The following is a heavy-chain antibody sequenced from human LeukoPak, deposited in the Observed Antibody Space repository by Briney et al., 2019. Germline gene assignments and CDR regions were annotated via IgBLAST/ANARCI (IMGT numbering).Heavy chain of an antibody. J-gene: IGHJ4*02. Sequence: GGSLRLSCAASGFTFSSYAMTWVRQPPGKGLEWVSYISSSGSTIYYADSVKGRFTISKDNAKNSLYLQMNSLRAEDTAVYYCAREKYYYDTTYYYVKYFDYWGQGTLVTVSS. CDR3: AREKYYYDTTYYYVKYFDY. D-gene: IGHD3-22*01. CDR2: ISSSGSTI. V-gene: IGHV3-48*04. CDR1: GFTFSSYA.